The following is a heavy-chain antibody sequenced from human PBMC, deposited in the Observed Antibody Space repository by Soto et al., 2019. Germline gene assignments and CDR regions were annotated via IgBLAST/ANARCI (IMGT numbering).Heavy chain of an antibody. J-gene: IGHJ5*01. Sequence: PGESLKISCNASGYYFGSHWIAWVRQMPGKGLELMGVIFAKDSDVRYSPSFQGQVTISVDRSITTAYLQWSSLRVSDSAMYYCARRLNWNCDSWGQGTLVTVSS. D-gene: IGHD1-7*01. CDR3: ARRLNWNCDS. V-gene: IGHV5-51*01. CDR1: GYYFGSHW. CDR2: IFAKDSDV.